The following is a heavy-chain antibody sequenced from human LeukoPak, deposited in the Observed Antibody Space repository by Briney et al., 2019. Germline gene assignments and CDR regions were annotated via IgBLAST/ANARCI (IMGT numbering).Heavy chain of an antibody. J-gene: IGHJ4*02. D-gene: IGHD3-16*01. Sequence: SETLSLTCTVSGGSISSYYWSWIRQPPGKGLEWIGYIYYSGSTNYNPSLKSRVTISVDTSKNQFSLKLSSVTAADTAVYYCARVGDWGIYYFDYWGQGTLVTVSS. CDR3: ARVGDWGIYYFDY. V-gene: IGHV4-59*01. CDR1: GGSISSYY. CDR2: IYYSGST.